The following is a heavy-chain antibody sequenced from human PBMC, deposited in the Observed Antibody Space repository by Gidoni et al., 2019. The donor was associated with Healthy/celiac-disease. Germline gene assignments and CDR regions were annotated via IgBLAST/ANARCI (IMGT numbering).Heavy chain of an antibody. J-gene: IGHJ6*03. D-gene: IGHD3-3*01. V-gene: IGHV3-33*01. Sequence: QVQLVESGGGVVQPGRSLRLSCAASGFTFSSYGMHWGRHAPGKGLEWVAVRWYDGSNKYYADSVKGRFTISRDNSKNTLYLQMNSLRAEDTAVYYCARVAYDFWSGTGYMDVWGKGTTVTVSS. CDR2: RWYDGSNK. CDR3: ARVAYDFWSGTGYMDV. CDR1: GFTFSSYG.